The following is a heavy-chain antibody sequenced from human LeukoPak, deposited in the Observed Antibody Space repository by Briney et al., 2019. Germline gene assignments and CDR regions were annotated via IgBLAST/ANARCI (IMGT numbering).Heavy chain of an antibody. V-gene: IGHV4-61*05. CDR3: ARHEFDSGSLPYFDY. Sequence: PSETLSLTCTVSGDSISSSTYYWSWIRQPPGKGLEWIGYIYYSGSTNYNPSLKSRVTISVDTSKNQFSLKLSAVTAADTAVYYCARHEFDSGSLPYFDYWGQGILVTVSS. CDR1: GDSISSSTYY. J-gene: IGHJ4*02. D-gene: IGHD3-10*01. CDR2: IYYSGST.